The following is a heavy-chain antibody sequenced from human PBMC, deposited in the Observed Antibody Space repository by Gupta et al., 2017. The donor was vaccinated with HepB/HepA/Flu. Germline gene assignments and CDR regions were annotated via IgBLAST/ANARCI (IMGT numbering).Heavy chain of an antibody. J-gene: IGHJ4*02. CDR3: GRVGEAGY. D-gene: IGHD4-17*01. V-gene: IGHV3-74*01. Sequence: EVQLIESGGGLVQPGGYLRLSCAASGSTFSGYWMHWVRQTPGKGLVWVSDVSADGKTAFYADSVKGRFTISRYNANTVYLQMNSLRVEDTAVYYCGRVGEAGYWGQGALVTVSS. CDR2: VSADGKTA. CDR1: GSTFSGYW.